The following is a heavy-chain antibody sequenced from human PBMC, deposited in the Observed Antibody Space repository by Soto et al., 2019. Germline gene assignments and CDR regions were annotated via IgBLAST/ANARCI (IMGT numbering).Heavy chain of an antibody. CDR2: ISWNSDTI. CDR3: AKGTESSGHEYYFDY. CDR1: GFTFDDYA. V-gene: IGHV3-9*01. J-gene: IGHJ4*02. Sequence: EVHLVESGGGLVQPGRSLRLSCATSGFTFDDYAIHWVRQATGKGLEWVSGISWNSDTIYYADAVKGRFTVSRDNAKNTLYLQMSSLRAEDTALYYCAKGTESSGHEYYFDYWGRGALVTVSS. D-gene: IGHD5-12*01.